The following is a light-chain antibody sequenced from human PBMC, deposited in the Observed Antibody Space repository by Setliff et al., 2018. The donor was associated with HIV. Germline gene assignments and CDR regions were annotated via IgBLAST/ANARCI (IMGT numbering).Light chain of an antibody. CDR2: AAS. Sequence: AIQLTQSPSSLSASVGDRVTITCRASQGIRNELGWYQQKPGKAPKLLIYAASSLQSGVPLRFSGSGSGTDFTLTISSLQPEDFATYYCLQDYIYPWTFGQGTKVDIK. J-gene: IGKJ1*01. V-gene: IGKV1-6*01. CDR1: QGIRNE. CDR3: LQDYIYPWT.